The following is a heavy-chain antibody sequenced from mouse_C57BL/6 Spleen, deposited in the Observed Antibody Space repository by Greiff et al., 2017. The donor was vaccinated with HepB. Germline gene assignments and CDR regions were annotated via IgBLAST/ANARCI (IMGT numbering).Heavy chain of an antibody. J-gene: IGHJ4*01. CDR3: ARRGDYDDGNYYAMDY. CDR2: IDPSDSYT. Sequence: QVQLKQPGAELVMPGASVKLSCKASGYTFTSYWMHWVKQRPGQGLEWIGEIDPSDSYTNYNQKFKGKSTLTVDKSSSTAYMQLSSLTSEDSAVYYCARRGDYDDGNYYAMDYWGQGTSVTVSS. D-gene: IGHD2-4*01. CDR1: GYTFTSYW. V-gene: IGHV1-69*01.